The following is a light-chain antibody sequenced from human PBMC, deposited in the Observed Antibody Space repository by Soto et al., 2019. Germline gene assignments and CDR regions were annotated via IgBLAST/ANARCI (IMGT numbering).Light chain of an antibody. J-gene: IGLJ2*01. CDR3: CSYAGSSMFV. CDR1: SSDVGTYNL. V-gene: IGLV2-23*02. CDR2: EVV. Sequence: QSALPQPASVSGSPGQSITISCTGSSSDVGTYNLVSWYQHHPGKAPKLMISEVVKRPSGVSNRFSGSKSGNTASLTISGLQAEDEADYYCCSYAGSSMFVFGGGTKLTV.